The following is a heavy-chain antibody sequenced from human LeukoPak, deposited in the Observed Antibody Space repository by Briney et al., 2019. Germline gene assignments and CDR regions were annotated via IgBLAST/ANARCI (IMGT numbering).Heavy chain of an antibody. CDR3: ARGGYGSGSFYYYYGMDV. CDR2: IIPIFGIA. D-gene: IGHD3-10*01. Sequence: SVKVSCKASGGTFSSYTISWVRQAPGQGLEWMGRIIPIFGIANYAQKFQGRVTITADKSTSTAYMELSSLRSEDTAVYYCARGGYGSGSFYYYYGMDVWGQGTTVTVSS. V-gene: IGHV1-69*02. J-gene: IGHJ6*02. CDR1: GGTFSSYT.